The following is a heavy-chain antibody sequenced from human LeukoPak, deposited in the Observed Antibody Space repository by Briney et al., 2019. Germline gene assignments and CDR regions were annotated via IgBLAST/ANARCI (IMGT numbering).Heavy chain of an antibody. Sequence: GGSLRLSCAASGFTFSSYEMNWVRQAPGKGLEWVSYISSSGSTIYYADSVKGRFTISRDNAKNSLYLQMNSLRAEDMAVYYCARTHDYGGKMGAAFDIWGQGTMVTVSS. V-gene: IGHV3-48*03. CDR2: ISSSGSTI. D-gene: IGHD4-23*01. CDR3: ARTHDYGGKMGAAFDI. CDR1: GFTFSSYE. J-gene: IGHJ3*02.